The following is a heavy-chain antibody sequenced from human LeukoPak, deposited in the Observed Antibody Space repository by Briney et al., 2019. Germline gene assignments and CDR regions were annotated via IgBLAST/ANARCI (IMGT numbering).Heavy chain of an antibody. J-gene: IGHJ4*02. CDR3: AKVNGGGDY. CDR1: GFTFTNYA. CDR2: ISGDDGTT. Sequence: GGSLRLSCAASGFTFTNYAMNWVRQAPGKGLEWVSGISGDDGTTFYADSVKGRFTISRDNSKNTLYLQMNSLRAEDTAVYYCAKVNGGGDYWGQGTLVTVSS. V-gene: IGHV3-23*01. D-gene: IGHD4-23*01.